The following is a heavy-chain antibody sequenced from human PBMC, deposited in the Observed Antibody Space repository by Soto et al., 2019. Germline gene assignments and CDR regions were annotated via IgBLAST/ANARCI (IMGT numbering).Heavy chain of an antibody. V-gene: IGHV1-69*01. Sequence: QVQLVQSGAEVKNPGPSVKVSCKASGGTFSSYAISWVRQAPGQGLEWMGGIIPIFGTANYAQKFQGRVTITADESTSTAYMELRSLISEDTAVYYCSRGWIGAVTEYYFDYWGQGTLVTVSS. CDR1: GGTFSSYA. CDR3: SRGWIGAVTEYYFDY. J-gene: IGHJ4*02. D-gene: IGHD6-13*01. CDR2: IIPIFGTA.